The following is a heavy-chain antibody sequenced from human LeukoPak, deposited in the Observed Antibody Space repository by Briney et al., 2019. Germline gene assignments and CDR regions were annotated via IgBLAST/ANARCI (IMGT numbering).Heavy chain of an antibody. CDR2: INPNSGGT. CDR1: GYTFTGYY. CDR3: ARDAVNIVVVPAATIVYYGMDV. J-gene: IGHJ6*02. Sequence: ASVKVSCKASGYTFTGYYMHWVRQAPGQGLEWMGWINPNSGGTNYAQKFQGRVTMTRDTPISTAYMELSRLRSDDTAVYYCARDAVNIVVVPAATIVYYGMDVWGQGTTVTVSS. V-gene: IGHV1-2*02. D-gene: IGHD2-2*01.